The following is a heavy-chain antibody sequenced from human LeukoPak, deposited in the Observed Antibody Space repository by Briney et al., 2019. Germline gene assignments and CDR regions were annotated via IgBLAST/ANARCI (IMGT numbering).Heavy chain of an antibody. CDR1: GGTFSSYA. CDR2: IIPIFGTA. Sequence: ASVKVSCKASGGTFSSYAISWVRQAPEQGLEWMGRIIPIFGTANYAQKFQGRVTITTDESTSTAYMELSSLRSEDTAVYYCAGGSGYDTVRFNYWGQGTLVTVSS. V-gene: IGHV1-69*05. CDR3: AGGSGYDTVRFNY. D-gene: IGHD3-3*01. J-gene: IGHJ4*02.